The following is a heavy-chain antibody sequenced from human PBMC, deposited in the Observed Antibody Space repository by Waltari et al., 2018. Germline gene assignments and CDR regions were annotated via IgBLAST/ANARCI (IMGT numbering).Heavy chain of an antibody. CDR1: GGSISSESYY. Sequence: QLQLQESGPGLVKPSETLSLTCPVSGGSISSESYYWGWIRQPPGKGLEWIGIISYSGSTYYNPSLKSRVTISVDTSKNQFSRKLSSVTAADTAVYYCARLSYHIVTGYGWFDPWGLGTLVTVSS. J-gene: IGHJ5*02. V-gene: IGHV4-39*01. CDR3: ARLSYHIVTGYGWFDP. CDR2: ISYSGST. D-gene: IGHD3-9*01.